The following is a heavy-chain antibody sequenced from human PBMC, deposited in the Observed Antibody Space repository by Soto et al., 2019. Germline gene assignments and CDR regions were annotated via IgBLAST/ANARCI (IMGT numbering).Heavy chain of an antibody. CDR2: IKSKTDGGTT. CDR1: GFTFSNAW. D-gene: IGHD6-13*01. J-gene: IGHJ4*02. Sequence: PGGSLRLSCAASGFTFSNAWMSWVRQAPGKGLEWVGRIKSKTDGGTTDYAAPVKGRFTISRDDSKNTLYLQMNSLKTEDTAVYYCTTDRRYSSSCHYWGQGTLVTVSS. CDR3: TTDRRYSSSCHY. V-gene: IGHV3-15*01.